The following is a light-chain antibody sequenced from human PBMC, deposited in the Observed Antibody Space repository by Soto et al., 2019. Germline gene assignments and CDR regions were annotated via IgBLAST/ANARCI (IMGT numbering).Light chain of an antibody. CDR3: AAWDDGLNAYV. J-gene: IGLJ1*01. V-gene: IGLV1-47*02. CDR2: LDT. Sequence: QSVLTQPLSAASTPGQRGSLSCSGSSSNIGTFYVYWCRHLPGTAPRLLIYLDTQRPSGVPDRFSGSKSGTSASLAISGLRSEDEGYYYCAAWDDGLNAYVLGPGTKVTVL. CDR1: SSNIGTFY.